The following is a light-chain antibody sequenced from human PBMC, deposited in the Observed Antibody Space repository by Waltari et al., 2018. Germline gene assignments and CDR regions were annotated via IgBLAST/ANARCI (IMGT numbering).Light chain of an antibody. CDR3: AAWDDSLSGWV. CDR1: SSNIGSNY. CDR2: RNN. J-gene: IGLJ3*02. Sequence: QSVLTQPPSASGTPGQRVTSSCSGSSSNIGSNYVYWYQQLPGTAPKLLIYRNNQRPSGGPDRFSGSKSGTSASLAISGLRSEDEADYYCAAWDDSLSGWVFGGGTKLTVL. V-gene: IGLV1-47*01.